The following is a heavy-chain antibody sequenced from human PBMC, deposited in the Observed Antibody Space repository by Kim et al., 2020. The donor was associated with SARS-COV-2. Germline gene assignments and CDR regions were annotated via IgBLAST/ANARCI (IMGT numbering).Heavy chain of an antibody. CDR3: AKAERFGRGLVFRYFDWLYYYCGMDV. J-gene: IGHJ6*02. D-gene: IGHD3-9*01. CDR1: GFTFSSYA. V-gene: IGHV3-23*01. CDR2: ISGSGGST. Sequence: GGSLRLSCAASGFTFSSYAMSWVRQAPGKGLEWVSAISGSGGSTYYADSVKGRFTISRDNSKNTLYLQMNSLRAEDTAVYYCAKAERFGRGLVFRYFDWLYYYCGMDVWGQGTTVTVSS.